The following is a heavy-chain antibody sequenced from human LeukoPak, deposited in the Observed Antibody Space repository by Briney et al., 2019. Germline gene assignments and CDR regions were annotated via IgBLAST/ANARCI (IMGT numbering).Heavy chain of an antibody. Sequence: GASVKVSCMASGYTFTGYYMHWVRQAPGQGLEWMGIINPSGGSASYAQKFQGRVTMTRDTSTSTVYMELSSLRSEDTAVYYCARDPNDRYCSGGSCYSRYFDYWGQGTLVTVSS. D-gene: IGHD2-15*01. CDR2: INPSGGSA. V-gene: IGHV1-46*01. CDR1: GYTFTGYY. CDR3: ARDPNDRYCSGGSCYSRYFDY. J-gene: IGHJ4*02.